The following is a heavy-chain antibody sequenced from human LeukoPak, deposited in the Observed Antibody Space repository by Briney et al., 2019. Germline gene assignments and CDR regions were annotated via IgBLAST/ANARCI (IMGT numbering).Heavy chain of an antibody. D-gene: IGHD2-8*01. J-gene: IGHJ4*02. CDR2: MSSDGSND. CDR1: GFPFSTYS. Sequence: GGSLRLSCAASGFPFSTYSTHWVRQAPGKGLEWVAVMSSDGSNDNYANSVKGRFTISRDNSKNALYLQMNTLRAEDTAVYYCAREKYCTPTDCLHGRFYFNSWGQGTPVTVSS. CDR3: AREKYCTPTDCLHGRFYFNS. V-gene: IGHV3-30*04.